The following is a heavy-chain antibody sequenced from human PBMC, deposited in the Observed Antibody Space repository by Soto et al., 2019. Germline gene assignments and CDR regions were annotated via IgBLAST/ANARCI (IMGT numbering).Heavy chain of an antibody. D-gene: IGHD6-6*01. V-gene: IGHV1-2*02. CDR1: GFSFTGYY. CDR2: INAHSGGT. Sequence: GASVKVSCKASGFSFTGYYIHWLRQAPGQGLEGMGWINAHSGGTEYAQKFQGRVTLTRDTSIATAYLTLTSLTSDDTALYYCAKDLTRQLAYWLDPWGQGTLVTVSS. J-gene: IGHJ5*02. CDR3: AKDLTRQLAYWLDP.